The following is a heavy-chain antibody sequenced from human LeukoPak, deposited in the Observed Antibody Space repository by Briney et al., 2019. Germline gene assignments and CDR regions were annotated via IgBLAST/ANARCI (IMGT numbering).Heavy chain of an antibody. V-gene: IGHV3-30*02. CDR3: AKDTNFLHYFDY. J-gene: IGHJ4*02. D-gene: IGHD2-2*01. CDR1: GFTFSSYG. CDR2: IRYDGSNK. Sequence: GGSLRLSRAASGFTFSSYGMHWVRQAPGKGLEWVAFIRYDGSNKYYADSVKGRFTISRDNSKNTLYLQMNSLRAEDTAVYYCAKDTNFLHYFDYWGQGTLVTVSS.